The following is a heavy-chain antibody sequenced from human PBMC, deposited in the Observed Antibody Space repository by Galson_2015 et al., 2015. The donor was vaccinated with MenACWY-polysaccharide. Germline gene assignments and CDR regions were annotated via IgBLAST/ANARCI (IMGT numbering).Heavy chain of an antibody. D-gene: IGHD3-10*01. V-gene: IGHV3-7*01. Sequence: SLRLSCAASGFTFSGHWMSWVRQAPGKGLEWVANINKDGREKNYVDSVKGRFTISRDNAKNSLYLQMNSLRAEDTAVYYCTRRLVRGVIMRDSDSWGQGTLVTVS. J-gene: IGHJ4*02. CDR1: GFTFSGHW. CDR3: TRRLVRGVIMRDSDS. CDR2: INKDGREK.